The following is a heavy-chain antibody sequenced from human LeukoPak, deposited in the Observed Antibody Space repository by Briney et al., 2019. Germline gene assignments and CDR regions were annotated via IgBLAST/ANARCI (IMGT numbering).Heavy chain of an antibody. CDR3: AKDLKYSSRYFDY. V-gene: IGHV3-21*04. J-gene: IGHJ4*02. Sequence: GGSLRLSCAASGFTFSNCNMNWVRHAPGKGLEWVSSISPSSSSIYYADSVKGRFTISRDNAKNSLYLQMNSLRPEDTALYYCAKDLKYSSRYFDYWGQGTLVTVSS. D-gene: IGHD6-19*01. CDR2: ISPSSSSI. CDR1: GFTFSNCN.